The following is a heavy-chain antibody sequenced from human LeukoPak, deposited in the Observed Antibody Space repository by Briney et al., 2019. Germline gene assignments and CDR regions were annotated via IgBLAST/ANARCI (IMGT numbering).Heavy chain of an antibody. CDR1: GYTFTGYY. CDR2: INPNSGGT. D-gene: IGHD3-22*01. V-gene: IGHV1-2*02. Sequence: ASVKDSCKASGYTFTGYYMHWVRQAPGQGLEWMGWINPNSGGTNYAQKFQGRVTMTRDTSISTAYMELSRLRSDDTAVYYCARARYYYDSSGYLSPRGAFDIWGQGTMVTVSS. J-gene: IGHJ3*02. CDR3: ARARYYYDSSGYLSPRGAFDI.